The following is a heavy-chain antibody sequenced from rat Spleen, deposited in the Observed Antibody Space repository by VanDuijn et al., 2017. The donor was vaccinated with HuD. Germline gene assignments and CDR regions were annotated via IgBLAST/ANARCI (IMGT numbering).Heavy chain of an antibody. CDR1: GFTFSSNW. J-gene: IGHJ2*01. CDR2: ISISSGT. Sequence: VQLVESGGGLVQPGSPLKLSCAASGFTFSSNWLNWIRQAPGKGLDWVAYISISSGTVYADAVKERFTISRDNAKNTLYLQLNSLKSEDTAIYYCAREPSNYGGYRFDYWGHGVMVTVSS. CDR3: AREPSNYGGYRFDY. V-gene: IGHV5-62*01. D-gene: IGHD1-11*01.